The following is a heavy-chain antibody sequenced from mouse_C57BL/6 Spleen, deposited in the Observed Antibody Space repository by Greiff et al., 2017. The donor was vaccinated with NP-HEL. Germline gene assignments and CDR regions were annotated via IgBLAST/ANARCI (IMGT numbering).Heavy chain of an antibody. CDR1: GFTFSDSG. J-gene: IGHJ2*01. CDR3: ERDSYGSSLDY. D-gene: IGHD1-1*01. Sequence: EVKLVESGGGLVKPGGSLKLSCAASGFTFSDSGMHWVRQAPEKGLEWVAYISSGSSTIYYADTVLGRCIISRDNAKNTLFLQLTSMRSEVTATFYSERDSYGSSLDYWGQGTTLTVSS. V-gene: IGHV5-17*01. CDR2: ISSGSSTI.